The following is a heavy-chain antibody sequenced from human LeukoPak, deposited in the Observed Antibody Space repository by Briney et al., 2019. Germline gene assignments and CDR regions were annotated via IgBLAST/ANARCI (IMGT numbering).Heavy chain of an antibody. CDR2: ICSDGSII. J-gene: IGHJ4*02. CDR1: GFTFSQYW. CDR3: IGGDY. V-gene: IGHV3-74*01. Sequence: PGGSLTLPCAASGFTFSQYWMYWLRQAPGKGLVWVSYICSDGSIINHALSVKGRFTSSRDNAKNTLYLQMNSLRVEDTAGYYCIGGDYWGEGTLVTVSS.